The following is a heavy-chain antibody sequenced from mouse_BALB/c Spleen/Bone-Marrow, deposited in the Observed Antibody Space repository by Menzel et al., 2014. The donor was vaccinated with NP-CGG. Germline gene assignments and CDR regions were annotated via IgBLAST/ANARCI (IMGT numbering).Heavy chain of an antibody. CDR3: TRDPFYYGSSYAMDY. Sequence: EVMLVESGGGLVKPGGSLKLSCAASGFTFSSYTMSWVRQTPEKRLEWVATISSGGSYTYYPDSVKGRFTISRDNAKNXLXXQXXXXXSEDTAMYYCTRDPFYYGSSYAMDYWGQGTSVTVSS. J-gene: IGHJ4*01. D-gene: IGHD1-1*01. CDR1: GFTFSSYT. CDR2: ISSGGSYT. V-gene: IGHV5-6-4*01.